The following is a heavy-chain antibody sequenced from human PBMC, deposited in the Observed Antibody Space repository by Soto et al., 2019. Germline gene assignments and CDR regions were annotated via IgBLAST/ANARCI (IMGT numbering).Heavy chain of an antibody. CDR1: GFTFSSYG. V-gene: IGHV3-30*18. CDR3: AKDDHRSSGPDY. J-gene: IGHJ4*02. D-gene: IGHD3-22*01. Sequence: GGSLRLSCAASGFTFSSYGMHWVRQAPGKGLEWVAVISYDGSNKYYADSVKGRFTISRDNSKNTLYLQMNSLRAEDTAVYYCAKDDHRSSGPDYWGQGTLVTVSS. CDR2: ISYDGSNK.